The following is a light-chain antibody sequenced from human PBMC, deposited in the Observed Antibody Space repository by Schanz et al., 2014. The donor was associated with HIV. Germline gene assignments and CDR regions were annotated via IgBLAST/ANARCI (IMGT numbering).Light chain of an antibody. CDR3: SSYRTSSTQVV. V-gene: IGLV2-8*01. J-gene: IGLJ2*01. CDR2: EVN. CDR1: SRDIGSYNF. Sequence: QSALTQPPSASGSPGQSVTISCTGTSRDIGSYNFVSWYQHHPAEPPKLIIYEVNKRPSGVPNRFSGSKSGNTASLTVSGLQADDEADYYCSSYRTSSTQVVFGGGTKLTVL.